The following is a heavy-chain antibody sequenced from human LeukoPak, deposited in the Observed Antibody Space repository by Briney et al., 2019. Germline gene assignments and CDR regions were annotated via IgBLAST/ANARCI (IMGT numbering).Heavy chain of an antibody. D-gene: IGHD2-2*01. J-gene: IGHJ6*02. V-gene: IGHV4-34*01. CDR2: INHSGST. Sequence: PSETLSLTCAVYGGSFSGYYWSWIRQPPGKGLEWIGEINHSGSTNYNPSLKSRVTISVDTSKNQFSLKLSSVTAADTAVYYCARGNRGYSVTSYYYGMDVWGQGTTVTVSS. CDR1: GGSFSGYY. CDR3: ARGNRGYSVTSYYYGMDV.